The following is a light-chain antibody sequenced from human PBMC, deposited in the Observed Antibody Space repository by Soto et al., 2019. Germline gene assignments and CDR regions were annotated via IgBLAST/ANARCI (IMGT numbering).Light chain of an antibody. J-gene: IGKJ4*01. CDR1: QGIARW. CDR2: GAS. Sequence: DIQMTQSPSSVSASVGDRVTITCRASQGIARWLAWYQQQPGTAPKLLIYGASNLQSGVPSRFSGSGAGTDFNFTISSLQPEDFATYFCQQGDSFPRTFGGGTKVEIK. CDR3: QQGDSFPRT. V-gene: IGKV1-12*01.